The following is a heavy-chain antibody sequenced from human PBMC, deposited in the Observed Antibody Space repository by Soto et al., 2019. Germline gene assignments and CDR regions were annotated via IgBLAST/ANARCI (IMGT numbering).Heavy chain of an antibody. CDR2: IKQDGSEK. V-gene: IGHV3-7*01. CDR1: GFTFSSYW. CDR3: ARERGNYGFQYYYYYYYMDV. J-gene: IGHJ6*03. Sequence: GGSLRLSCAASGFTFSSYWMSWVRQAPGKGLEWVANIKQDGSEKYYVDSVKGRFTISRDNAKNSLYLQMNSLRAEDTAVYYCARERGNYGFQYYYYYYYMDVWGKGTTVTVSS. D-gene: IGHD4-4*01.